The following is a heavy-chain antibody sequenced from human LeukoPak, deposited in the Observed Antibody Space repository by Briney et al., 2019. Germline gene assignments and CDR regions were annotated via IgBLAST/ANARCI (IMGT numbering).Heavy chain of an antibody. CDR1: GDSIRSYY. D-gene: IGHD6-19*01. CDR3: ARRRKDSSGWLSFDS. V-gene: IGHV4-59*08. Sequence: SETLSLTCTVSGDSIRSYYWTWIRQPPGKGLEWIGYIYYSESANYNPSLKSRVSISGDTSKNQFSLKLSSVTAADTAVYYCARRRKDSSGWLSFDSWGQGTLVTVSS. CDR2: IYYSESA. J-gene: IGHJ4*02.